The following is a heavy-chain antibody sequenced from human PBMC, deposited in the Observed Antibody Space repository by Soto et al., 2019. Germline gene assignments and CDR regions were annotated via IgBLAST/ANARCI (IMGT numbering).Heavy chain of an antibody. CDR3: ARYLATFGVVDSYYYYGMDV. V-gene: IGHV1-69*13. CDR2: IIPIFGTA. J-gene: IGHJ6*02. CDR1: GGTFSSYA. Sequence: SVKVSCKASGGTFSSYAISWVRQAPGQGLEWMGGIIPIFGTANYAQKFQGRVTITADESTSTAYMELSSLRSEDTAVYYCARYLATFGVVDSYYYYGMDVWGQGTTVTVSS. D-gene: IGHD3-3*01.